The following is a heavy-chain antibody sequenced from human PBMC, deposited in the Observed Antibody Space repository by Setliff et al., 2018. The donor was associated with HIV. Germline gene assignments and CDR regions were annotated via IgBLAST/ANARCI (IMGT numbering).Heavy chain of an antibody. CDR3: ARRSIVGSTRGYYYYALDV. Sequence: ETLSLTCTVSGDSINKYYWSWIRQPPGKGLEWIGFIYISGSTMYNPSLKSRVTMSLDTSKNQVSLKLASVTAADTAVYYCARRSIVGSTRGYYYYALDVWGQGTTVTVSS. V-gene: IGHV4-4*09. CDR1: GDSINKYY. J-gene: IGHJ6*02. D-gene: IGHD1-26*01. CDR2: IYISGST.